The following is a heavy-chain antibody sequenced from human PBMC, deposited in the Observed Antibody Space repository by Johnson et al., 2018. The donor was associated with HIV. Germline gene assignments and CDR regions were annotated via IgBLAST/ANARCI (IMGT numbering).Heavy chain of an antibody. J-gene: IGHJ3*02. CDR2: ISYDGSNK. CDR3: ARVTLVLDI. Sequence: QVQLVESGGGVVQPGRSLRLSCAASGFTFSSYAMHWVRQAPGKGLEWVAVISYDGSNKYYADSGKGRFTISRDNSKTTLYLQMNSLRAEDTAVYYCARVTLVLDIWGQGTMATVSS. D-gene: IGHD4-23*01. V-gene: IGHV3-30*04. CDR1: GFTFSSYA.